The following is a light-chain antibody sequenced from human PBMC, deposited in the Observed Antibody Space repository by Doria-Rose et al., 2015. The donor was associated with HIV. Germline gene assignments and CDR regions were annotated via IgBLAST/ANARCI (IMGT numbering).Light chain of an antibody. J-gene: IGKJ1*01. CDR1: QCFSSTY. V-gene: IGKV3-20*01. CDR2: DGS. Sequence: TQPPGTLSLSTGERATLSCSASQCFSSTYLAWYQQKPGQTPSLLIYDGSTRATGIPDRFSASGSGTDFTLTINRLEPEDFALYYCHQYGTSWTFGQGTKVEI. CDR3: HQYGTSWT.